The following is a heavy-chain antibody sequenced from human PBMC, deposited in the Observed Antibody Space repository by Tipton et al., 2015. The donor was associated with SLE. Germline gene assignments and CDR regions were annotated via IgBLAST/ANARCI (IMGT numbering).Heavy chain of an antibody. V-gene: IGHV3-74*01. CDR2: INSDGSNT. CDR3: AREEGSAVGPTWYNWFDP. J-gene: IGHJ5*02. CDR1: GFTFDDHG. Sequence: AVSGFTFDDHGMNWVRQTPGKGLVWVSRINSDGSNTNYADSVKGRFTISRDNAKNTLYLQMNSLRAEDTAVYYCAREEGSAVGPTWYNWFDPWGQGTLVIVSS. D-gene: IGHD1-26*01.